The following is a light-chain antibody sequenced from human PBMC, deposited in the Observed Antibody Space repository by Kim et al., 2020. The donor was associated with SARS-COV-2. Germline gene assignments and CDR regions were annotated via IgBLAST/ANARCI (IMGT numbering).Light chain of an antibody. CDR1: QSVRTY. V-gene: IGKV3-11*01. J-gene: IGKJ5*01. CDR3: QQRGNWPT. CDR2: DAS. Sequence: SLSPWESATLSCRASQSVRTYLAWYQQKPGQSPRLLIYDASNRATGIPARFSGSGSGTDFTLTISSLEPEDFAVYYCQQRGNWPTFGQGTRLEIK.